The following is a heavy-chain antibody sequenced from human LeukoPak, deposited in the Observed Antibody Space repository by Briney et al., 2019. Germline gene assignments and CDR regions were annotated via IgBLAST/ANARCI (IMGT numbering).Heavy chain of an antibody. CDR3: ARDSRITIFGVVNDAFDI. CDR2: INHSGST. D-gene: IGHD3-3*01. CDR1: GGSFSGYY. Sequence: SETLSLTCAVYGGSFSGYYWSWIRQPPGKGLEWIGEINHSGSTNYNPSLKSRVTISVDTSKNQFSLKLSSVTAADTAVYYCARDSRITIFGVVNDAFDIWGQGTMVTVSS. V-gene: IGHV4-34*01. J-gene: IGHJ3*02.